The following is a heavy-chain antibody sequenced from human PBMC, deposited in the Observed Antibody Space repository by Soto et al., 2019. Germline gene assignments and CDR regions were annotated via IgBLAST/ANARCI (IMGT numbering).Heavy chain of an antibody. CDR3: TREDFYVSGSPPNPVTN. J-gene: IGHJ4*02. CDR1: GFTFSSYS. CDR2: ISSTSVTI. Sequence: EVQLVESGGGLVQPGGSLRLSCAASGFTFSSYSMNWIRQAPGKGLEWVSYISSTSVTINYADSVKGRFVISRDNGKNSLYLKMNRLRCEDTAVYYCTREDFYVSGSPPNPVTNWGQGTLVTVSS. V-gene: IGHV3-48*04. D-gene: IGHD3-10*01.